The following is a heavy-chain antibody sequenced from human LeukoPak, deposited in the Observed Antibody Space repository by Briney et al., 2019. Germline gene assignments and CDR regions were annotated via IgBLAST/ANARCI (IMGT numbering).Heavy chain of an antibody. D-gene: IGHD2-15*01. J-gene: IGHJ3*02. CDR3: ASGDLGYCSGGSCFDI. V-gene: IGHV3-7*01. CDR1: GFTFSSYW. Sequence: GGSLRLSCAASGFTFSSYWVGWVRQAPGKGLEWVANIKQDGSEKYYVDSVKGRFTISRDNAKNSLYLQMNSLRAEDTAVYYCASGDLGYCSGGSCFDIWGQGTMVTVSS. CDR2: IKQDGSEK.